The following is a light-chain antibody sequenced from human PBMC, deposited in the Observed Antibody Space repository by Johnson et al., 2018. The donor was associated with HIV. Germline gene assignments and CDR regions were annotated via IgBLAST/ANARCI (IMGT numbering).Light chain of an antibody. J-gene: IGLJ1*01. CDR1: SSNIGKNY. V-gene: IGLV1-51*01. Sequence: HSVLTQPPSVSAAPGQKVTISCSGSSSNIGKNYVSWYRHLPGTAPNLLIYDNDKRPSGIPDLFSGSKSGTSATLGITGLQTGDEADYYCGPWDTGGGFGTGTKVTVL. CDR2: DND. CDR3: GPWDTGGG.